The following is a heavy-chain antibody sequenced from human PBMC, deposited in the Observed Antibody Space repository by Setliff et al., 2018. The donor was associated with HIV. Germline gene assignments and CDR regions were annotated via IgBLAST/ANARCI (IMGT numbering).Heavy chain of an antibody. CDR2: SSPYIGHT. CDR1: GYTFNTYG. V-gene: IGHV1-18*01. D-gene: IGHD2-8*02. J-gene: IGHJ5*02. Sequence: GASVKVSCKASGYTFNTYGISWVRQAPGHGLEWMGWSSPYIGHTNYAQNFQGRVTMTTDTSTNTAYLELTSLRSDDTAVYYCARYAASGTGWFDPWGQGTQVTVSS. CDR3: ARYAASGTGWFDP.